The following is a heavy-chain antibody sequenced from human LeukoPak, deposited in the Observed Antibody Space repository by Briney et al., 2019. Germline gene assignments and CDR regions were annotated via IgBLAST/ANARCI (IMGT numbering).Heavy chain of an antibody. CDR3: ARAPPGMAVGPGDY. D-gene: IGHD6-19*01. V-gene: IGHV1-18*01. J-gene: IGHJ4*02. CDR1: GYTFTSYG. CDR2: ISAYNGDT. Sequence: GASVKVSCKASGYTFTSYGISWARQAPGRGLEWMGWISAYNGDTRYPQNLQGRVTMTTDTSTSTAYMELRSLRSDDTAVYYCARAPPGMAVGPGDYWGQGTLVTVSS.